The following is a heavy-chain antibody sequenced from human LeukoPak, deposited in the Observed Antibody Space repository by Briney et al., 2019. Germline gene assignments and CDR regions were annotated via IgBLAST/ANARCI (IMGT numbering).Heavy chain of an antibody. D-gene: IGHD1-26*01. CDR1: GYTLTELS. Sequence: ASVKVSCKVSGYTLTELSMHWVRQAPGKGLEWMGGFDPEDGETIYAQKFQGRVTMTEDTSTDTAYMELSSLRSEDTVVYYCATVVRFISGSYYFDYWGQGTLVTVSS. CDR3: ATVVRFISGSYYFDY. V-gene: IGHV1-24*01. J-gene: IGHJ4*02. CDR2: FDPEDGET.